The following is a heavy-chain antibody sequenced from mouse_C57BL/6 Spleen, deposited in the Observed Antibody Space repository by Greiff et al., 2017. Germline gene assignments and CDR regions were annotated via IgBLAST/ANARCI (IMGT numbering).Heavy chain of an antibody. CDR3: AREDDGYYAAY. CDR1: GYSFTGYY. D-gene: IGHD2-3*01. V-gene: IGHV1-42*01. Sequence: VQLQQSGPELVKPGASVKISCKASGYSFTGYYMNWVKQSPEKSLEWIGEINPSTGGTTYNQKFKAKATLTVDKSSSTAYMQLKSLTSEDSAVYYCAREDDGYYAAYWGQGTLVTVSA. J-gene: IGHJ3*01. CDR2: INPSTGGT.